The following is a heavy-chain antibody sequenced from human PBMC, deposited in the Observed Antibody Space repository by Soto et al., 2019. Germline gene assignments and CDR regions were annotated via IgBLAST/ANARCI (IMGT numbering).Heavy chain of an antibody. CDR1: GYTFISYG. Sequence: ASVEVSCKSSGYTFISYGISWVRQAPGQGLEWMGWISTYNGNTNYAQKLQGRVSMTTDTSTSTAYMEVRTLRSDDTAVYYCARGGESDYWGQGTLVTVSS. CDR2: ISTYNGNT. J-gene: IGHJ4*02. V-gene: IGHV1-18*01. CDR3: ARGGESDY.